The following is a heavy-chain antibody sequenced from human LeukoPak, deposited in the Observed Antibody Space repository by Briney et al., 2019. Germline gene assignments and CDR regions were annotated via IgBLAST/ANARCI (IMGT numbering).Heavy chain of an antibody. D-gene: IGHD3-22*01. CDR1: GFTFSSYG. CDR3: AKDAQGYYDSSGCYSPLFDY. V-gene: IGHV3-30*18. Sequence: GGSLRLSCAASGFTFSSYGMHWVRQAPGKGLEWVAVISYDGSNKYYADSVKGRFTISRDNSKNTLYLQMNSLRAEDTAVYYCAKDAQGYYDSSGCYSPLFDYWGQGTLVTVPS. J-gene: IGHJ4*02. CDR2: ISYDGSNK.